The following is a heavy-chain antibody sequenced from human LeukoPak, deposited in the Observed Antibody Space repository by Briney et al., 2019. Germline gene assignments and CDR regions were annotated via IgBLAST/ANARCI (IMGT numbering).Heavy chain of an antibody. CDR2: IIPIFGTA. Sequence: SVKVSCKASGGTFSSYAISWVRQAPGQGLEWMGGIIPIFGTANYAQKFQGRVTITADESTSTAYMELSSLRSEDTDVYYCARDRAARPSLGDAFDIWGQGTMVTVPS. V-gene: IGHV1-69*01. CDR1: GGTFSSYA. J-gene: IGHJ3*02. D-gene: IGHD6-6*01. CDR3: ARDRAARPSLGDAFDI.